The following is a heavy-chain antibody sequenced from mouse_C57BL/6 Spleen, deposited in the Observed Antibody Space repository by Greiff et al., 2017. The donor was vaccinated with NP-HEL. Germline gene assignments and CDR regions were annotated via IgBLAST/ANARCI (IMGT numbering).Heavy chain of an antibody. CDR3: ARRDSYYYGSSSYWYFDV. J-gene: IGHJ1*03. V-gene: IGHV1-80*01. CDR1: GYAFSSYW. Sequence: QVQLKQSGAELVKPGASVKISCKASGYAFSSYWMNWVKQRPGKGLEWIGQIYPGDGDTNYNGKFKGKATLTADKSSSTAYMQLSSLTSEDSAVYFGARRDSYYYGSSSYWYFDVWGTGTTVTVSS. CDR2: IYPGDGDT. D-gene: IGHD1-1*01.